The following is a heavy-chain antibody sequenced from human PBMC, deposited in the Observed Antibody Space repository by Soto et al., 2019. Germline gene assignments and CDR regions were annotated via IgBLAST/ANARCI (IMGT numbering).Heavy chain of an antibody. CDR2: INHSGST. Sequence: SETLSLTCAVYGGYFSGYYWSWIRQPPGKGLEWIGEINHSGSTNYNPSLKSRVTISVDTSKNQFSLKLSSVTAADTAVYYCARGKYSSSPVFDYWGQGTLVTVS. D-gene: IGHD6-6*01. CDR3: ARGKYSSSPVFDY. V-gene: IGHV4-34*01. CDR1: GGYFSGYY. J-gene: IGHJ4*02.